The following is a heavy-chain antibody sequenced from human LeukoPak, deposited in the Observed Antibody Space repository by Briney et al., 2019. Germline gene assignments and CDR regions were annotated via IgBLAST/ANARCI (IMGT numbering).Heavy chain of an antibody. V-gene: IGHV5-51*01. J-gene: IGHJ4*02. CDR2: IYPGDSDT. CDR1: GSRFTSYW. D-gene: IGHD6-19*01. CDR3: ARSRSPGSSGYYDY. Sequence: GESLQISCKGSGSRFTSYWIGWMLQLPGKGLEWMGIIYPGDSDTRYSPSFQGQVTISADKSISTAYRQWSSLKASDTAMYYCARSRSPGSSGYYDYWGQGTLVTVSS.